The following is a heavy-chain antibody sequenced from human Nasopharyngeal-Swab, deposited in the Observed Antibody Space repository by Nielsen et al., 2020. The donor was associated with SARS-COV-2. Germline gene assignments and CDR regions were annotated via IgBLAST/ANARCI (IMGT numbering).Heavy chain of an antibody. Sequence: ASVKVSCKASGYTFTSYGISWVRQAPGQGLEWMGWISAYNGNTNYAQKLQGRVTMTTDTSTSTAYMELRNLRSDDTAVYYCASRDPRRVGADRGYYYYGMDVWGQGTTVTVSS. CDR1: GYTFTSYG. D-gene: IGHD1-26*01. V-gene: IGHV1-18*01. CDR3: ASRDPRRVGADRGYYYYGMDV. CDR2: ISAYNGNT. J-gene: IGHJ6*02.